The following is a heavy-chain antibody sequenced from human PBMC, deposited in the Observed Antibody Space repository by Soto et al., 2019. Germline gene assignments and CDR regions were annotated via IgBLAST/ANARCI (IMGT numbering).Heavy chain of an antibody. CDR3: ASTAHSSGWYSGGFDY. Sequence: SETLSLTCTVSGGSMNSYYWSWIRQPPGKGLEWLGYIYDGDSANYNPSLKSRVIISVDMSKNQFYLRLTSVTAADTAVYYCASTAHSSGWYSGGFDYWGQGTLVTVSS. J-gene: IGHJ4*02. V-gene: IGHV4-59*01. CDR2: IYDGDSA. D-gene: IGHD6-19*01. CDR1: GGSMNSYY.